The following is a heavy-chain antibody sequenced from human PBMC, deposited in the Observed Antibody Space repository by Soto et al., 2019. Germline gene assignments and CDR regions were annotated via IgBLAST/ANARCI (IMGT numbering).Heavy chain of an antibody. CDR2: ISAYNGNT. Sequence: GASVKVSCKASGYTFTSYGISWVRQAPGQGLEWMGWISAYNGNTNYAQKLQGRVTMTTDTSTSTAYMELRSLRSDDTAVYYCARDPAVFLTGYYNVGYPSMDVWGQGTTVTVSS. CDR3: ARDPAVFLTGYYNVGYPSMDV. CDR1: GYTFTSYG. D-gene: IGHD3-9*01. J-gene: IGHJ6*02. V-gene: IGHV1-18*01.